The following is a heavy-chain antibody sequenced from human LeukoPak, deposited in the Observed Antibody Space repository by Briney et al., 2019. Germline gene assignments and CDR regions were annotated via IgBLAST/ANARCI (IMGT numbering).Heavy chain of an antibody. CDR1: GVSISSYH. D-gene: IGHD3-10*01. CDR3: ARATSGTYYYFDS. V-gene: IGHV4-4*07. CDR2: IYSSGNT. Sequence: SETLSLTCTVSGVSISSYHWSWIRQPAGKGLEWIGRIYSSGNTNYSPSLKSRVTMSVDTSKNQFSLKLSSVTAADTALYYCARATSGTYYYFDSWGRGTLVSVSS. J-gene: IGHJ4*02.